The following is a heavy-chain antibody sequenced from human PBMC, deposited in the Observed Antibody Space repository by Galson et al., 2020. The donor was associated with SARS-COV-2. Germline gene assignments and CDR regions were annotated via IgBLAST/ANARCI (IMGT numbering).Heavy chain of an antibody. D-gene: IGHD2-2*01. V-gene: IGHV3-74*01. J-gene: IGHJ4*02. CDR1: GFTLSNSW. CDR2: IDNYGSGL. CDR3: ARGGLPGALDY. Sequence: GESLKISCSASGFTLSNSWMHWVRQAPGKGLVWVSRIDNYGSGLSYADSVKGRFSISRDTAKNTLYLQMNGLRAEDTAVYFCARGGLPGALDYWGPGNLVTVSS.